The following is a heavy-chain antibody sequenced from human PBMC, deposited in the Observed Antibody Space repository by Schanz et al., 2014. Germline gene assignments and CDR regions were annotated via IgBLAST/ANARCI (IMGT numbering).Heavy chain of an antibody. CDR3: ARVVRLAYCGGDCYSGGYFDL. V-gene: IGHV3-48*01. Sequence: EVQLVESGGGLVQPGGSLRLSCAASGFTFSTYSMNWVRQAPGKGLEWVSYISRSSSTIYYADSVKGRFTISRDNAKNSLYLQMNSLRAEDTAVYYCARVVRLAYCGGDCYSGGYFDLWGRGTLVTVSS. CDR1: GFTFSTYS. J-gene: IGHJ2*01. CDR2: ISRSSSTI. D-gene: IGHD2-21*01.